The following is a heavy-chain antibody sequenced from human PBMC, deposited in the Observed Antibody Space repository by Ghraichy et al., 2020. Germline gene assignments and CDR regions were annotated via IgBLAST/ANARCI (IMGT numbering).Heavy chain of an antibody. CDR2: ISSSSTTI. V-gene: IGHV3-48*02. Sequence: GGSLRLSCAASGFTFSSYSMNWVRQAPGKGLEWVSYISSSSTTIYYADSVKGRFTISRDNAKNSLFLQMNSLRDEDTAVYYCVRESGTEGDYWGQGTLVTVSS. CDR3: VRESGTEGDY. CDR1: GFTFSSYS. J-gene: IGHJ4*02.